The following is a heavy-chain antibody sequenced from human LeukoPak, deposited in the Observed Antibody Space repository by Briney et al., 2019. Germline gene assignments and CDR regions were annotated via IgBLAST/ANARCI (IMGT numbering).Heavy chain of an antibody. J-gene: IGHJ3*02. CDR1: GFTFSSYS. D-gene: IGHD6-13*01. V-gene: IGHV3-21*01. CDR2: ISSSSIYI. Sequence: GGSLRLSCAASGFTFSSYSMNWVRQAPGKGLEWVSSISSSSIYIYYADSVKGRFTISRDNAKNSLYLQMNSLRAEDTAVYYCARDLYSTHAFDIWGQGTMVTVSS. CDR3: ARDLYSTHAFDI.